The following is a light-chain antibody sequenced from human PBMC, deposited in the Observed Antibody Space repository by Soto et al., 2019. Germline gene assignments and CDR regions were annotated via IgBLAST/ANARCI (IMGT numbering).Light chain of an antibody. CDR2: AAS. Sequence: DIQMTQSPSTLSGSVGDRVTITCRASQYISDWLAWYQQKPGKAPNLLIHAASNLQSGVPSRFSGSGSETDFSLTISSLQPEDFATYYCQQSYSAPRTFGQGTKVDSK. CDR1: QYISDW. CDR3: QQSYSAPRT. J-gene: IGKJ2*01. V-gene: IGKV1-39*01.